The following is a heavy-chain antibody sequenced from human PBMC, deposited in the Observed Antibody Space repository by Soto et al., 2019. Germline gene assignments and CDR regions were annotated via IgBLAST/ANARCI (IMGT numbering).Heavy chain of an antibody. D-gene: IGHD4-17*01. J-gene: IGHJ4*02. CDR1: GFTFSSYA. CDR2: ISGSGGST. V-gene: IGHV3-23*01. CDR3: ARDGDQPFDY. Sequence: EVQLLESGGGLVQPGGSLRLSCAASGFTFSSYAMSWVRQAPGKGLEWVSAISGSGGSTYYADSVKGRFTISRDNSKNTLYLQMNSLRAEETAVYYFARDGDQPFDYWGQGTLVTVSS.